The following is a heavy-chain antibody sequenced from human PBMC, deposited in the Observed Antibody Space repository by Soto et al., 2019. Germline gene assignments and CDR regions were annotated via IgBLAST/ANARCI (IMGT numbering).Heavy chain of an antibody. CDR3: ASPARQGTVYGDL. J-gene: IGHJ4*02. Sequence: QLQLQESGPGLVKPSETLSLTCTVSGGSISRDSYYWGWIRQPPGKGLEWIGSISYSGHTNYNASLKSRVTVSVDTSRNQFSLTLSSVTAADTAVYYGASPARQGTVYGDLWGQGTLVTVSS. D-gene: IGHD2-8*01. V-gene: IGHV4-39*01. CDR1: GGSISRDSYY. CDR2: ISYSGHT.